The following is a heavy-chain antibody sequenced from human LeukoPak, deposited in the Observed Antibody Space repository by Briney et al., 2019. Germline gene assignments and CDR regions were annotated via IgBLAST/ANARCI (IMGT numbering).Heavy chain of an antibody. CDR3: ARGLYCSGGSCYPWFDP. D-gene: IGHD2-15*01. J-gene: IGHJ5*02. CDR2: ISWNSGSI. V-gene: IGHV3-9*01. Sequence: QSGGSLRLSCAASGFTFDDYAMHWVRHAPGKGLEWVSGISWNSGSIGYADSVKGRFTISRDNAKNSLYPQMNSLRAEDTALYYCARGLYCSGGSCYPWFDPWGQGTLVTVSS. CDR1: GFTFDDYA.